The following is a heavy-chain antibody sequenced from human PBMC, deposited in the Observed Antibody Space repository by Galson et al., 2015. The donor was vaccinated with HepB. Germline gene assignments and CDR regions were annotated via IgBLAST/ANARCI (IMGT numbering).Heavy chain of an antibody. CDR2: INPSGGST. D-gene: IGHD1/OR15-1a*01. CDR1: GYTFTNYY. Sequence: SVKVSCKASGYTFTNYYIHWVRQAPGQGLEWMGVINPSGGSTIYAQKFQGGVTMTRDTSTSIVYVELSSLRSEDTAVYYCARRNNVGLDYYFDYWGQGTLVTVSS. CDR3: ARRNNVGLDYYFDY. J-gene: IGHJ4*02. V-gene: IGHV1-46*01.